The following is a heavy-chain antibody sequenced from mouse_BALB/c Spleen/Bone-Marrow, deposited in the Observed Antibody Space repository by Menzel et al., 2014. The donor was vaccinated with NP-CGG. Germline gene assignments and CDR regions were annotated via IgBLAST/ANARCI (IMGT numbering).Heavy chain of an antibody. Sequence: EVQLQESWAKLVKPGASVKLSCTASGFNIKDTYMHWVKQRPEQGLEWIGRIDPANGNTKYDPKFQGKATITADTSSNTAYLQLSSLTSEDTAVYYCARWEYYAMDYWGQGTSVTVSS. D-gene: IGHD4-1*01. J-gene: IGHJ4*01. CDR3: ARWEYYAMDY. CDR2: IDPANGNT. V-gene: IGHV14-3*02. CDR1: GFNIKDTY.